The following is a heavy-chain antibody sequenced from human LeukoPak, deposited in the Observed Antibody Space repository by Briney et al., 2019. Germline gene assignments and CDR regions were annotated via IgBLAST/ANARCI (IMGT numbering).Heavy chain of an antibody. V-gene: IGHV3-30-3*01. Sequence: PGRSLRLSCAASGFTFSSYAMHWVRQAPGKGLEWVAVISYDGSNKYYADSVKGRFTISRDNSKNTLYLQMNSLRAEDTAVYYCARDLSPDYGDSYGMDVWGQGTTVTVSS. CDR3: ARDLSPDYGDSYGMDV. CDR2: ISYDGSNK. D-gene: IGHD4-17*01. J-gene: IGHJ6*02. CDR1: GFTFSSYA.